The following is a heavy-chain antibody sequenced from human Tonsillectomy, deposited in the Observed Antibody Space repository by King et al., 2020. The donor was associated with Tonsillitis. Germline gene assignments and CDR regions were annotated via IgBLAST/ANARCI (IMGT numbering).Heavy chain of an antibody. J-gene: IGHJ6*02. CDR2: ISAYNGNT. CDR3: GSYYSYF. Sequence: VQLVQSGAEVKKPGASVKVSCKASGYTFTSYSISWVRQAPGQGLEWMGWISAYNGNTNSAQKLQGRDTMTTDTSRSTAYMEQRSLGSDDCARESSGSYYSYFWGQGTTVTVSS. CDR1: GYTFTSYS. D-gene: IGHD1-26*01. V-gene: IGHV1-18*04.